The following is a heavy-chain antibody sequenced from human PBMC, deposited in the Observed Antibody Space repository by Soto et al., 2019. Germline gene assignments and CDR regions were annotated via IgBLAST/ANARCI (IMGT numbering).Heavy chain of an antibody. J-gene: IGHJ4*02. V-gene: IGHV1-3*01. CDR1: GYTFISYA. CDR3: ARDPGYSYGYK. Sequence: ASVKVSCKASGYTFISYAMNWVRQAPGQRLEWMGWINAGNGNTKYSQKFQGRVTITRDTSASTGYMELSSLRSEDTAVYYCARDPGYSYGYKWGQGTLVTVSS. CDR2: INAGNGNT. D-gene: IGHD5-18*01.